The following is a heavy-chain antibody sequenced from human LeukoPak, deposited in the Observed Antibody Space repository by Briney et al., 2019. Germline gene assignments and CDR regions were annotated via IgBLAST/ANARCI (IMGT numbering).Heavy chain of an antibody. V-gene: IGHV3-64*01. J-gene: IGHJ4*02. Sequence: PVGSLRLSCAASGFIFRNYAMHWVRQAPGKGLEYVSAISSSGDNTYYGNSVRGRFTISRDNSKNTLFLQMGSLRTEDMAVYYCVREERGLAIDYWGQGTLVTVSS. CDR3: VREERGLAIDY. D-gene: IGHD5-12*01. CDR2: ISSSGDNT. CDR1: GFIFRNYA.